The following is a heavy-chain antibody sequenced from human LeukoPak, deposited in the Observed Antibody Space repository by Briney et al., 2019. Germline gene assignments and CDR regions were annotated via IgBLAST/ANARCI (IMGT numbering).Heavy chain of an antibody. CDR3: AKQTLARQVLNS. Sequence: GGSLRLSCAASGFTFSSYGMHWVRQAPGKGLEWVAVISYDGSNKYYADSVKGRFTISRDNSKNTLYLQMNSLRAEDTAAYYCAKQTLARQVLNSWGQGTLVTVSS. D-gene: IGHD6-25*01. V-gene: IGHV3-30*18. J-gene: IGHJ5*02. CDR2: ISYDGSNK. CDR1: GFTFSSYG.